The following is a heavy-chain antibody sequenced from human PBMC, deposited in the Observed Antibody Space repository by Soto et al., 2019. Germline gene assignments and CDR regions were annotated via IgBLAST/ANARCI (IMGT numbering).Heavy chain of an antibody. Sequence: PSETLSLTCTVSGGSINSAGHSWGWVRQSPGKGLEWIGYSYHSSSSYYNPSLQSRVTISVDRSKAQFSLKLTSVTAADTAIYFCARLVYDTRLNYMYFDFWGQGALVTSPQ. J-gene: IGHJ4*02. CDR1: GGSINSAGHS. CDR2: SYHSSSS. V-gene: IGHV4-30-2*06. CDR3: ARLVYDTRLNYMYFDF. D-gene: IGHD3-10*01.